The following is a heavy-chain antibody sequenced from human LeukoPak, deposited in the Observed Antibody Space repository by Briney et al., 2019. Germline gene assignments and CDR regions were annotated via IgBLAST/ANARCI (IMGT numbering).Heavy chain of an antibody. CDR1: GFTFSSYA. CDR3: ANYYDSSGYYYFDY. CDR2: ISGSGGST. V-gene: IGHV3-23*01. D-gene: IGHD3-22*01. J-gene: IGHJ4*02. Sequence: PGGSLRLSCAASGFTFSSYAMSWVRQAPGKGLEWVSAISGSGGSTYYADSVKGRFTISRDNSKNTLYLQMNSLGAEDTAVYYCANYYDSSGYYYFDYWGQGTLVTVSS.